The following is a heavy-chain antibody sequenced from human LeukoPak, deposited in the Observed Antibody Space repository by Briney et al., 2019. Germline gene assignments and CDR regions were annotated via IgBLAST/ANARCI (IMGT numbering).Heavy chain of an antibody. Sequence: GGTLRLSCAASGLTFSSYSMNWVRHARGKGLEWVSSITRRSSYRYYTDSVKGRFPISGDNRKNTLYGQEKGLRTEDTAFYYCAKVRLTRFVESRGWLELGYWGQGTLVTVSS. J-gene: IGHJ4*02. D-gene: IGHD6-19*01. V-gene: IGHV3-21*04. CDR3: AKVRLTRFVESRGWLELGY. CDR1: GLTFSSYS. CDR2: ITRRSSYR.